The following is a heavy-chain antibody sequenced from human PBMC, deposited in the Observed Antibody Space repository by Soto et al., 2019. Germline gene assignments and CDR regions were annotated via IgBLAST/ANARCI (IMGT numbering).Heavy chain of an antibody. V-gene: IGHV3-30-3*01. D-gene: IGHD3-22*01. CDR1: GFTFSSYA. CDR2: ISYDGSNK. Sequence: QVPLVESGGGVVQPGRSLRLSCAASGFTFSSYAMHWVRQAPGKGLEWVAVISYDGSNKYYADSVKGRFTISRDNSKNTLYLQMNSLRAEDTAVYYCARVGSYYDSSGYYGAFDIWGQGTMVTVSS. CDR3: ARVGSYYDSSGYYGAFDI. J-gene: IGHJ3*02.